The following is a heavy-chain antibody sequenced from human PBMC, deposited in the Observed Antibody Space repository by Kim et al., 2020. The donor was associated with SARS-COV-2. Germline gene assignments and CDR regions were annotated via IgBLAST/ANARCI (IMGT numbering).Heavy chain of an antibody. J-gene: IGHJ3*01. V-gene: IGHV1-8*01. D-gene: IGHD3-16*01. CDR3: ARVVLSVGYYDYIWGSYGRTENAFGL. Sequence: ASVKVSCKASGYTFTSYDINWVRQATGQGLEWMGWMNPNSGNTGYAQKFQGRVTMTRNTSISTAYMELSSLRSEDTAVYYCARVVLSVGYYDYIWGSYGRTENAFGLWGQGTMAPVSS. CDR2: MNPNSGNT. CDR1: GYTFTSYD.